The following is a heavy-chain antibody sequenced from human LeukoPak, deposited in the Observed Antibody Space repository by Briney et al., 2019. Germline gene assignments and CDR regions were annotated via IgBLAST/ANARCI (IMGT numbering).Heavy chain of an antibody. CDR2: IIPIFGTA. V-gene: IGHV1-69*06. CDR1: RGTFSSYA. J-gene: IGHJ4*02. CDR3: ARDRGIAVAGTGDFDY. Sequence: GSSVNVSCKASRGTFSSYAISWLRQAPGQGREWMGWIIPIFGTANYAQKFQGRVTITADKSTSTAYMEMSSLRSEDTAVYYCARDRGIAVAGTGDFDYWGQGTLVTVSS. D-gene: IGHD6-19*01.